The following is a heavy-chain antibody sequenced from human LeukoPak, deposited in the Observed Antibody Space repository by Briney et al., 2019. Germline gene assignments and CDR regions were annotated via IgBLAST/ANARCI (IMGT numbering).Heavy chain of an antibody. D-gene: IGHD3-22*01. CDR2: LSNNGGWT. J-gene: IGHJ4*02. Sequence: PGGPLRLSCSASGFTLSSFAMHWVPQAPGKGLEDVPALSNNGGWTYYADSVKGRFTISRDNSKNTLYLQMSSLRPEDTAVYYCVRDDKYYYDSGGYPAWGQGTLVTVSS. V-gene: IGHV3-64D*09. CDR1: GFTLSSFA. CDR3: VRDDKYYYDSGGYPA.